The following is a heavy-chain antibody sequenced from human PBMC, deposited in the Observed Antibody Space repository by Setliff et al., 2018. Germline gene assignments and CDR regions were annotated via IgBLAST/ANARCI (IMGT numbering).Heavy chain of an antibody. J-gene: IGHJ4*01. CDR1: GGSVSSTSHY. V-gene: IGHV4-39*01. CDR2: VYYSGYT. D-gene: IGHD1-7*01. CDR3: ARQGFGTTYMPFDY. Sequence: TSETLSLTCNVSGGSVSSTSHYWGWIRQPPGKGMEWIGSVYYSGYTYYNPSLQSRVTISLDTSKNQFSLKLRSVTAADTAVYYCARQGFGTTYMPFDYWDHGTLVTVSS.